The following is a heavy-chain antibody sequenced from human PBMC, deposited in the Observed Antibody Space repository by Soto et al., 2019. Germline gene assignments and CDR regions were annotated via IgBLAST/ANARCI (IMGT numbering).Heavy chain of an antibody. CDR1: GFTFSDYY. CDR2: ISSSGSTI. Sequence: QVQLVESGGGLVKPGGSLRLSCAASGFTFSDYYMSWIRQAPGKGLEWVSYISSSGSTIYYADSVKGRFTISRDNAKNSLYLQLNSRRAEETAVYYCARLSADIVATISFYYYSGMDVSGQGTTVTVSS. V-gene: IGHV3-11*01. D-gene: IGHD5-12*01. J-gene: IGHJ6*02. CDR3: ARLSADIVATISFYYYSGMDV.